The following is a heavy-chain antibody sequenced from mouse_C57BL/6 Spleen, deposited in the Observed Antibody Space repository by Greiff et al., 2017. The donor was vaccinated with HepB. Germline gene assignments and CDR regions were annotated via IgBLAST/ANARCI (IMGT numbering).Heavy chain of an antibody. CDR2: ISSGGDYI. Sequence: DVKLVESGEGLVKPGGSLKLSCAASGFTFSSYAMSWVRQTPEKRLEWVAYISSGGDYIYYADTVKGRFTISRDNARNTLYLQMSSLKSEDTAMYYCTREGAYYGSSYSFAYWGQVTLVTVSA. J-gene: IGHJ3*01. CDR1: GFTFSSYA. CDR3: TREGAYYGSSYSFAY. V-gene: IGHV5-9-1*02. D-gene: IGHD1-1*01.